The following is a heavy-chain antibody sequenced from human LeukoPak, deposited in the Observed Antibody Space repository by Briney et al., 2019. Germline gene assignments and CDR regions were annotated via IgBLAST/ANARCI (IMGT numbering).Heavy chain of an antibody. D-gene: IGHD1-20*01. CDR1: GYSFTSYD. CDR3: ARETYNWNPNWFDP. J-gene: IGHJ5*02. V-gene: IGHV1-8*01. CDR2: MNPNSGNT. Sequence: ASVKVSCKAAGYSFTSYDINWGRQATGQGLEWMGWMNPNSGNTGYAQTFQGRVTMTRNTSISTAYMELSSLRSEDTAVYYCARETYNWNPNWFDPWGQGTLVTVSS.